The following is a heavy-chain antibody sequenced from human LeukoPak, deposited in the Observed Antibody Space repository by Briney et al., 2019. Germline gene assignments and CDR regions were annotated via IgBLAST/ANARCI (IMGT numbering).Heavy chain of an antibody. CDR2: IIWRGGRT. J-gene: IGHJ4*02. Sequence: RRCRGPAWTVSGLAPAELGTGWGRHLPREGLGWVSGIIWRGGRTGYADPLRGRFTISRDNAKNSLYLQMDSLRAGDTALYYCARAPITSPFYFDYWGQGTLVTVSS. CDR1: GLAPAELG. CDR3: ARAPITSPFYFDY. D-gene: IGHD2-2*01. V-gene: IGHV3-20*04.